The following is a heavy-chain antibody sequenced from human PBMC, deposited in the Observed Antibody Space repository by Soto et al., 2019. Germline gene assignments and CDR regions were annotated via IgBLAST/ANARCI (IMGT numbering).Heavy chain of an antibody. V-gene: IGHV4-39*01. J-gene: IGHJ5*02. CDR3: ARQCRGVTCNWFVP. CDR1: SGSISSTIYS. Sequence: SQTLSLTCTVSSGSISSTIYSWDWIRQRPGKGLEWVGSIFYRGSTYYNPSLKSRVTISVDTSKNQFSLPLTSVPAAETALYSCARQCRGVTCNWFVPWGQGTLVTVSS. CDR2: IFYRGST. D-gene: IGHD2-15*01.